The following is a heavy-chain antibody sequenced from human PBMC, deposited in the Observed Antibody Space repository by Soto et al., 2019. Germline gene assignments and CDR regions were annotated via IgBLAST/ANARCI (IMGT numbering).Heavy chain of an antibody. Sequence: QVQLQESGPGLVKPSQTLSLTCSVSGGSINSRGYYWSWIRQLPGKGLEWIGYIFYSGGTYYNPSLNSRVTISSDTSKNQFSLKLSSMTAADTAVYYCARRTQTVGLFDIWGQGTMVTVSS. J-gene: IGHJ3*02. CDR1: GGSINSRGYY. CDR3: ARRTQTVGLFDI. CDR2: IFYSGGT. V-gene: IGHV4-31*03.